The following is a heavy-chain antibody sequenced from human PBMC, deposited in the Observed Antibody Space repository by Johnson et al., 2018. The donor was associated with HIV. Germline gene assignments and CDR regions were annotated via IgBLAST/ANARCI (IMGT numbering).Heavy chain of an antibody. V-gene: IGHV3-64*01. CDR3: ARATNPRMATITDDAFDI. D-gene: IGHD5-24*01. J-gene: IGHJ3*02. CDR1: GFTVSSNY. CDR2: ISSNGGST. Sequence: VQLVESGGGLVQPGGSLRLSCAASGFTVSSNYMTWVRQAPGKGLEYVSAISSNGGSTYYANSVKGRFTISRDNAKNTLYLQMNSLRAEDTAVYYCARATNPRMATITDDAFDIWGQGTMVTVSS.